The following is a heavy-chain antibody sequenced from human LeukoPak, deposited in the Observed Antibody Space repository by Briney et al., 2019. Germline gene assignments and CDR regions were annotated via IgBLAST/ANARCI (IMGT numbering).Heavy chain of an antibody. D-gene: IGHD3-22*01. J-gene: IGHJ4*02. Sequence: SETLSLTCAVYGGSFSGYYWSWIRQPPGKGPEWIGVINHSGSTNYNPSLKSRVTISVDTSKNQFSLKLSSVTAADTAVYYCARGGGYLGNFDYWGQGTLVTVSS. CDR1: GGSFSGYY. CDR2: INHSGST. CDR3: ARGGGYLGNFDY. V-gene: IGHV4-34*01.